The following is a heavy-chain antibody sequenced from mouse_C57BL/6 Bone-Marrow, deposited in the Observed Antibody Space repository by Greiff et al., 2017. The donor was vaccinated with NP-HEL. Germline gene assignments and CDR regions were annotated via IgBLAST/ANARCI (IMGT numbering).Heavy chain of an antibody. J-gene: IGHJ4*01. Sequence: VQRVESGPGLVQPSQSLSITCTVSGFSLTSYGVHWVRQSPGKGLEWLGVIWSGGSTDYNAAFISRLSISKDNSKSQVFFKMNSLQADDTAIYYCARRGDYDYDGYYAMDYWGQGTSVTVSS. CDR1: GFSLTSYG. CDR2: IWSGGST. V-gene: IGHV2-2*01. CDR3: ARRGDYDYDGYYAMDY. D-gene: IGHD2-4*01.